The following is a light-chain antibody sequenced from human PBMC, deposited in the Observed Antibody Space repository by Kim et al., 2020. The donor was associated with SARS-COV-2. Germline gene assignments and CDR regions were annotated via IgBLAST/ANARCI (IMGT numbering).Light chain of an antibody. CDR1: SLRSYY. Sequence: ALGQAVRITCQGDSLRSYYATWYQQKQGQAPRLVIYGKNNRPSGIPNRFSGYSSGNTASLTIAGTQAGDEADYYCNSRDSNDNVVFGGGTQLTVL. CDR2: GKN. CDR3: NSRDSNDNVV. V-gene: IGLV3-19*01. J-gene: IGLJ2*01.